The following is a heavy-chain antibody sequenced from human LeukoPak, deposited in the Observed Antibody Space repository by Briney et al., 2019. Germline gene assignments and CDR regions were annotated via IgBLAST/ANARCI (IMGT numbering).Heavy chain of an antibody. J-gene: IGHJ4*02. Sequence: SETLSLTCAVYGGSFSGYYWSWIRQPPGKGLEWIGEIYHSGSTNYNPSLKSRVTISVDKSKNQFSLKLSSVTAADTAVYYCASYGSGSYSNFDYWGQGTLVTVSS. CDR2: IYHSGST. V-gene: IGHV4-34*01. D-gene: IGHD3-10*01. CDR1: GGSFSGYY. CDR3: ASYGSGSYSNFDY.